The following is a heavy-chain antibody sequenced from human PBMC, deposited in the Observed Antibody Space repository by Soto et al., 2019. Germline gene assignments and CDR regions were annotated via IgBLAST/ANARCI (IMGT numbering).Heavy chain of an antibody. CDR2: TYYRSKWYN. V-gene: IGHV6-1*01. D-gene: IGHD5-12*01. J-gene: IGHJ5*01. CDR1: GDSVSSNSAA. Sequence: SQTLSLTCAISGDSVSSNSAAWNWIRQSPSRGLEWLGRTYYRSKWYNDYAVSVKSRITINPDTSKNQFSLQLNSVTPEDTAVYYCACDHGWIDGQNWFAFWTQRTLVPGSS. CDR3: ACDHGWIDGQNWFAF.